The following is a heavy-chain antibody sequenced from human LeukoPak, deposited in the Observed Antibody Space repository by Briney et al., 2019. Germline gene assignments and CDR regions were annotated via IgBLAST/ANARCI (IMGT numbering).Heavy chain of an antibody. J-gene: IGHJ4*02. V-gene: IGHV3-23*01. CDR3: AKDPFNIFGGL. CDR1: GFTFNSFA. D-gene: IGHD3-16*01. CDR2: ISGSDGSS. Sequence: GGSLRLSCAASGFTFNSFAMNWVRQAPGKGLEWVSSISGSDGSSHYADFVKGRFTISRDNSKNTLHLQMNSLRAEDTAVYYCAKDPFNIFGGLGGQGTLVTVSA.